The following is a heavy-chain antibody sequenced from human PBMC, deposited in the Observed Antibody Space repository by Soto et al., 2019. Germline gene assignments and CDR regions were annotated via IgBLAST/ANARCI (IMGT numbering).Heavy chain of an antibody. Sequence: TLSLTCTVTGDCVSRVGIDWAWRRRPQWKGLEWIGYIYNGGSTYYRPSIESRMQMSLDATRNHYSLRLTSVTAADKAVYFCARAPVGLDTISYFDYWGQGKMVTVSS. D-gene: IGHD2-21*01. CDR2: IYNGGST. V-gene: IGHV4-30-4*01. J-gene: IGHJ4*02. CDR3: ARAPVGLDTISYFDY. CDR1: GDCVSRVGID.